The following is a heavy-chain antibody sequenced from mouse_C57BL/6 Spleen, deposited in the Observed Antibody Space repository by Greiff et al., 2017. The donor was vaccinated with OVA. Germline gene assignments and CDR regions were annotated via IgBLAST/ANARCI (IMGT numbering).Heavy chain of an antibody. V-gene: IGHV1-54*01. CDR1: GYAFTNYL. Sequence: VQLQESGAELVRPGTSVKVSCKASGYAFTNYLIEWVKQRPGQGLEWIGVINPGSGGTNYNEKFKGKATLTADKSSSTDYMQLSRLTSEDSAVYFCARSYYGSSFDYWGQGTTLTVSS. J-gene: IGHJ2*01. D-gene: IGHD1-1*01. CDR3: ARSYYGSSFDY. CDR2: INPGSGGT.